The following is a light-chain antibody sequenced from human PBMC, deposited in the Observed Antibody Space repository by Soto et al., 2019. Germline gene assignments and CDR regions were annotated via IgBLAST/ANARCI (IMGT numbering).Light chain of an antibody. CDR2: KAA. CDR3: QEYKSYST. V-gene: IGKV1-5*03. Sequence: DIQMTQSPSTLSASVGDRVTITCRASQSISSWLAWYQQKPGKAPKLLIYKAASLESGVPSRFSGSGSGTAFTLTISRLQPDDFASYYWQEYKSYSTFGQGTKLEIK. CDR1: QSISSW. J-gene: IGKJ2*01.